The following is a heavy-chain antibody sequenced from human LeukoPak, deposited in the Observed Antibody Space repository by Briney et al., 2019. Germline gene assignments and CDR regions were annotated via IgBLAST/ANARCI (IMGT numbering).Heavy chain of an antibody. CDR2: FSTSSGTI. D-gene: IGHD3-16*01. CDR1: GLTFSSFR. CDR3: AGGAMDPAYFDY. Sequence: GGSLRLSCAASGLTFSSFRMNWVRQAPGKGLEWVSYFSTSSGTISYADSVKGRFTISRDDAKNSLYLQMNSLRDEDTAVYYCAGGAMDPAYFDYWGQGTLVTVSS. J-gene: IGHJ4*02. V-gene: IGHV3-48*02.